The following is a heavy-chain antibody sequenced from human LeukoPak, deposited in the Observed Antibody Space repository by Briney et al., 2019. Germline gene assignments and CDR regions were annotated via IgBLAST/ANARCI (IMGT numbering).Heavy chain of an antibody. Sequence: PSETLSLTCAVSGYSISSGYYWGWIRQPPGKGLEWIGSIYHSGTTYYNPSLKSRVTISVDTSKNQFSLKLSSVTAAGTAVYYCARITAVAYDYWGQGTLVTVSS. J-gene: IGHJ4*02. CDR2: IYHSGTT. CDR3: ARITAVAYDY. D-gene: IGHD6-19*01. CDR1: GYSISSGYY. V-gene: IGHV4-38-2*01.